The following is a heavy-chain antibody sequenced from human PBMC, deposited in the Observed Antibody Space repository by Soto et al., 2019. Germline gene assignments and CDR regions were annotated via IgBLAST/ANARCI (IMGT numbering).Heavy chain of an antibody. D-gene: IGHD3-16*01. CDR2: IIPFFGTA. J-gene: IGHJ4*02. CDR1: GGNLNTFG. V-gene: IGHV1-69*01. Sequence: QVQLVQSGAEVKKTGSSVKVSCKASGGNLNTFGFSWVRQAPGQGLEWMGGIIPFFGTAKYSQKFEDKITITAYESTNTVYMDLRSLTFEDTAIYYCARSAPMEAGDKYYYDFWGQGALITISS. CDR3: ARSAPMEAGDKYYYDF.